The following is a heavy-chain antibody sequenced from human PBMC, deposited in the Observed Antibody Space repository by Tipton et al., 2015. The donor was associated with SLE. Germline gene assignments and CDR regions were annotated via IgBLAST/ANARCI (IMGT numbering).Heavy chain of an antibody. CDR3: ARDNSNWTGGP. Sequence: TLSLTCTVSGGSISSGDYFWSWIRQPPGKGLEWIGYIYYSGSTYYNPSLKSRVTISVDTSKNQFSLKLSSVTAADTAVYYCARDNSNWTGGPWGQGTLVTVSS. V-gene: IGHV4-30-4*08. CDR1: GGSISSGDYF. J-gene: IGHJ5*02. CDR2: IYYSGST. D-gene: IGHD1-1*01.